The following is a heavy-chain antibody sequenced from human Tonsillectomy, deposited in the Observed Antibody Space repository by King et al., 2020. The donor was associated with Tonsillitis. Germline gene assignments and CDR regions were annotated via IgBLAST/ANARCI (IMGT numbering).Heavy chain of an antibody. Sequence: QLQESGPGLVKPSETLSLTCAVSGYSISSGYYWGWIRQPPGKGLEWIGNIYHSGSTYYNPSLKSRVTISVDTSKNQFSLKLSSVTAADTAVYYCGAAAGADAFDIWGQGIMVTVSS. D-gene: IGHD6-13*01. J-gene: IGHJ3*02. CDR1: GYSISSGYY. V-gene: IGHV4-38-2*01. CDR2: IYHSGST. CDR3: GAAAGADAFDI.